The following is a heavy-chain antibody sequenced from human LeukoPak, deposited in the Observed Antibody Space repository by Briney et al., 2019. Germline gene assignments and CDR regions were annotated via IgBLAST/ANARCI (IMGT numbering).Heavy chain of an antibody. CDR1: GFTFSSYW. Sequence: GGSLRLSCAASGFTFSSYWMSWVRQAPGKGLEWVANIKQVGSEKYYVDSVKGRFTISRDNAKNSLYLQMNSLRAEDTAVYYCARTPFLDGYNHRGYFDYWGQGTLVTVSS. CDR3: ARTPFLDGYNHRGYFDY. CDR2: IKQVGSEK. D-gene: IGHD5-24*01. V-gene: IGHV3-7*01. J-gene: IGHJ4*02.